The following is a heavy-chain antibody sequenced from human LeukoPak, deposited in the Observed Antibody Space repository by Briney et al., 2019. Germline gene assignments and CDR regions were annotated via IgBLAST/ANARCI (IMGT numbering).Heavy chain of an antibody. Sequence: ASVKVSCKASGFTFNGYYVHWVRQAPGQGLEWMGRIHPYSGGSNSAQKFQGRVTMARVMSINTVYMELSGLRSDDTALYYCASAVPAIVIPQNGFDIWGPGTMVTVSS. V-gene: IGHV1-2*06. CDR3: ASAVPAIVIPQNGFDI. CDR2: IHPYSGGS. J-gene: IGHJ3*02. D-gene: IGHD1-26*01. CDR1: GFTFNGYY.